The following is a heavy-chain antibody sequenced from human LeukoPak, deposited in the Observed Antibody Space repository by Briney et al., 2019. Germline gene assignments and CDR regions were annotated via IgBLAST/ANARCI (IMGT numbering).Heavy chain of an antibody. CDR1: GYTFTTYG. V-gene: IGHV1-18*01. CDR2: ISAYNGNT. Sequence: ASVKVSCKASGYTFTTYGISWVRQAPGQGLAWMGWISAYNGNTNYAQNLQGRVTMTTDTSTSTAYMELRSLRSDDTAVYYCARDSGSGNNDYWGQGTLVTVSS. CDR3: ARDSGSGNNDY. D-gene: IGHD1-26*01. J-gene: IGHJ4*02.